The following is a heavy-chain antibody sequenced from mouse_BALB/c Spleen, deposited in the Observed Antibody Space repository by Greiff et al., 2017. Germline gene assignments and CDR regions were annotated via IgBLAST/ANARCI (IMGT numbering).Heavy chain of an antibody. CDR1: GYTFTSYT. V-gene: IGHV1-4*01. J-gene: IGHJ4*01. CDR2: INPSSGYT. Sequence: QVQLKQSGAELARPGASVKMSCKASGYTFTSYTMHWVKQRPGQGLEWIGYINPSSGYTNYNQKFKDKATLTADKSSSTAYMQLSSLTSEDSAVYYCARSYYRYDEVYAMDYWGQGTSVTVSS. CDR3: ARSYYRYDEVYAMDY. D-gene: IGHD2-14*01.